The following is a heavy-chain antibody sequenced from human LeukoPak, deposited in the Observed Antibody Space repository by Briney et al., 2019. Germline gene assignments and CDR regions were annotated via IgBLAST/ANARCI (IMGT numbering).Heavy chain of an antibody. CDR3: ARGGGSSSWSGFDY. CDR1: GFTFSSYS. CDR2: ISYDGSNK. J-gene: IGHJ4*02. V-gene: IGHV3-30*03. Sequence: GGSLRLSCAASGFTFSSYSMNWVRQAPGKGLEWVAVISYDGSNKYYADSVKGRFTISRDNSKNTLYLQMNSLRAEDTAVYYCARGGGSSSWSGFDYWGQGTLVTVSS. D-gene: IGHD6-13*01.